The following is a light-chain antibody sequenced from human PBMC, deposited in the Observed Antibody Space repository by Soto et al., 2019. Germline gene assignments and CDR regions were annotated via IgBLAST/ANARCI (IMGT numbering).Light chain of an antibody. CDR2: KVS. Sequence: DVVMTQSPLSLPVTLGQPASISCRSSQSLIHSDGNTYLNWFQQRPGQSPRRLIYKVSDRDSGVPDRISASGSGTDVTLKISRVEAEDDGVYYCMQGTHWPWTLGQGTEVEIK. J-gene: IGKJ1*01. CDR1: QSLIHSDGNTY. CDR3: MQGTHWPWT. V-gene: IGKV2-30*02.